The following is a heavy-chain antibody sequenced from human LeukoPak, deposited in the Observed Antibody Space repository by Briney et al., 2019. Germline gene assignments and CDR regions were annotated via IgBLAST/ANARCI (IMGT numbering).Heavy chain of an antibody. CDR1: GGSISSYY. CDR3: ARDSDSSSWYGNGAEYFQH. Sequence: SETLSLTCTVSGGSISSYYRSWIRQPAGKGLEWIGRIYTSGSTNYNPSLKSRVTMSVDTSKNQFSLKPSSVTAADTAVYYCARDSDSSSWYGNGAEYFQHWGQGTLVTVSS. D-gene: IGHD6-13*01. CDR2: IYTSGST. V-gene: IGHV4-4*07. J-gene: IGHJ1*01.